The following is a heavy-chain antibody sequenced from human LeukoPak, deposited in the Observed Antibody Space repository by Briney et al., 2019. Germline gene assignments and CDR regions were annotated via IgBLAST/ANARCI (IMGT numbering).Heavy chain of an antibody. Sequence: SETLSLTCAVSGYSISSGYYWGWIRQPPGKGLEWIGSIYHSGSTYYNPSLKSRVTISVDTSKNQFSLKLSSVTAADTAVYYCARHYGPGSRSSIEFDYWGQGTLVTVSS. D-gene: IGHD3-10*01. J-gene: IGHJ4*02. CDR3: ARHYGPGSRSSIEFDY. CDR2: IYHSGST. CDR1: GYSISSGYY. V-gene: IGHV4-38-2*01.